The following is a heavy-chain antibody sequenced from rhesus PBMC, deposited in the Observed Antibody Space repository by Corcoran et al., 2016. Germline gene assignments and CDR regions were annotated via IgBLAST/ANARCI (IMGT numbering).Heavy chain of an antibody. CDR3: ARDPRGYSNYLD. J-gene: IGHJ4*01. CDR1: GGSISGGYG. CDR2: IFYRMGST. D-gene: IGHD4-23*01. V-gene: IGHV4S7*01. Sequence: QLQLQESGPGLVKPSETLSLTCAVSGGSISGGYGWSWIRQPPGKGLEWIGHIFYRMGSTYYNPSLKSRVTISTDTSKNQFSVKLSSVTAADTAVYYCARDPRGYSNYLDWGQGVLVTVSS.